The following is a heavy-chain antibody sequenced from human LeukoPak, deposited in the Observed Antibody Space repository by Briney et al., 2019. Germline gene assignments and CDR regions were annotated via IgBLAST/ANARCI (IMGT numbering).Heavy chain of an antibody. J-gene: IGHJ4*02. V-gene: IGHV4-39*07. Sequence: PSETLSLTCTVSGVSISSNGYYWGWIRQPPGKGLEWIGSFYYTGSTFYSPSLKSRVTISVDTSKNQFSLKLSSVTGADTAVYYCAGERGEEYSSGWYKTNFFYNWGQGIRVTVSS. D-gene: IGHD6-19*01. CDR2: FYYTGST. CDR1: GVSISSNGYY. CDR3: AGERGEEYSSGWYKTNFFYN.